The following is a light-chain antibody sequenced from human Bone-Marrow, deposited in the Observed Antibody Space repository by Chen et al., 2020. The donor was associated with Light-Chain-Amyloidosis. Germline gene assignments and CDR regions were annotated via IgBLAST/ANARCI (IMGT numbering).Light chain of an antibody. CDR2: GVT. V-gene: IGLV2-23*02. CDR1: SSDIGTYSL. CDR3: CSYAGSNTFL. Sequence: SALTQPPSVSRSPGPSITTSCTGTSSDIGTYSLVPWYQHHPGKAPKLMIYGVTKRPSGVSDRFSGSRSGNTASLTISGLQAEDEADYYCCSYAGSNTFLFGGGTKLTVL. J-gene: IGLJ2*01.